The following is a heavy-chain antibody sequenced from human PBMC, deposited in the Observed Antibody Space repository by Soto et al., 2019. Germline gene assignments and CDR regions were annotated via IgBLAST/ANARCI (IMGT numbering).Heavy chain of an antibody. V-gene: IGHV4-39*01. CDR3: SIRGETGSVDSYYYMDV. J-gene: IGHJ6*03. CDR2: LYYTGTA. D-gene: IGHD3-10*01. CDR1: GGSISSYSYY. Sequence: QLQLQESGPGLVKPSETLSLTCTVSGGSISSYSYYLGWIRQPPGKGLEWIGPLYYTGTAYYNPSLQSRVTMSVDTSETQFSLKLTSVTAADTAVYYSSIRGETGSVDSYYYMDVWGKGTTVTVSS.